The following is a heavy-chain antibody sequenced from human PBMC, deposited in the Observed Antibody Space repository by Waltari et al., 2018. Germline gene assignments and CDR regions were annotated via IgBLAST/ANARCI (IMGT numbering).Heavy chain of an antibody. CDR3: ARHWTSSGGKGFDR. Sequence: VELQESGGALVQPGVSLTLSCAASGFIFSNFEMTWVRQAAGKGPEWIAYISQSSTMIHYADSGKGRFTISRDNARASLFLQMNSLRADDTALYYCARHWTSSGGKGFDRWGQGTLVTVSS. J-gene: IGHJ5*02. V-gene: IGHV3-48*03. CDR2: ISQSSTMI. CDR1: GFIFSNFE. D-gene: IGHD3-22*01.